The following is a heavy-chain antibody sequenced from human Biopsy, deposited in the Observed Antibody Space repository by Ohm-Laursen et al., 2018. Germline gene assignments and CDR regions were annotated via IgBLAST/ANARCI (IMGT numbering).Heavy chain of an antibody. CDR3: ARDLVDWTVPS. Sequence: ASVKVSCKVPADSFVGYGIHWVRQAPGQGLEWMGSIYPNNGATKNAQKFQGRVTMTRDTSINTAFMELKSLRSDDTAVYYCARDLVDWTVPSWGQGTLVIVSS. CDR2: IYPNNGAT. V-gene: IGHV1-2*02. D-gene: IGHD3/OR15-3a*01. CDR1: ADSFVGYG. J-gene: IGHJ4*02.